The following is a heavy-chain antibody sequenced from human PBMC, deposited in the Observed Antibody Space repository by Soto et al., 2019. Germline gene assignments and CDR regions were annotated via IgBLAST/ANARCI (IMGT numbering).Heavy chain of an antibody. CDR3: ARGVGLSGKYYALDI. V-gene: IGHV3-48*03. CDR1: GFSFNSYE. J-gene: IGHJ3*02. D-gene: IGHD1-26*01. Sequence: AGGSLRLSCAASGFSFNSYEMNWVRQSPGKGLEFVSYIDTRGTTITYAESVKGRFAISRDNAKNSLFLQMNSLRAEDTAVYYCARGVGLSGKYYALDIWGQGTMVTVSS. CDR2: IDTRGTTI.